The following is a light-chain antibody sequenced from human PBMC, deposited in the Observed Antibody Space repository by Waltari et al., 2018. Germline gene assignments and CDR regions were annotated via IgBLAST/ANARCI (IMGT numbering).Light chain of an antibody. CDR1: GSGVGASDF. Sequence: QSALTQPASVSGPPGQSITISCSGIGSGVGASDFVSWFQLHPGKAPQVIIYDVTNRPAGVSDRFSASKSADTASLTISGLQPEDEGDYYCSSQTLDGVVLFGGGTKLTVL. CDR3: SSQTLDGVVL. V-gene: IGLV2-14*03. CDR2: DVT. J-gene: IGLJ2*01.